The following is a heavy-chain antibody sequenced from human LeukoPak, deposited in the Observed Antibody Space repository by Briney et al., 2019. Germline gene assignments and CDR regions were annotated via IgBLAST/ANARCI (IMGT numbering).Heavy chain of an antibody. CDR2: INHSGST. CDR3: ARRDGPGYYYYMDV. Sequence: SETLSLTCAVYGGSFSGYYWSWIRQPPGKGLEWIGEINHSGSTNCNPSLKSRVTISVDTSKNQFSLKLSSVTAADTAVYYCARRDGPGYYYYMDVWGKGTTVTISS. D-gene: IGHD2-8*01. CDR1: GGSFSGYY. V-gene: IGHV4-34*01. J-gene: IGHJ6*03.